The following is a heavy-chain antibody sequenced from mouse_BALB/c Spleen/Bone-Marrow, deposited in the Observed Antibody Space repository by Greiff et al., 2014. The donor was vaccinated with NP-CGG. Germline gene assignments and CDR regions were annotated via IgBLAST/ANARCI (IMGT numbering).Heavy chain of an antibody. D-gene: IGHD3-3*01. Sequence: QVQLQQSGAELVRPGSSVKISCKASGYAFSIYWMNWVKQRPGQGLEWIGQIYPGDDDTDYNGKFKGKATLTADTSSSTAYMQLNRLTSEDSAVYFCARGWISIDYWGQGTTLTVSS. CDR2: IYPGDDDT. V-gene: IGHV1-80*01. CDR3: ARGWISIDY. CDR1: GYAFSIYW. J-gene: IGHJ2*01.